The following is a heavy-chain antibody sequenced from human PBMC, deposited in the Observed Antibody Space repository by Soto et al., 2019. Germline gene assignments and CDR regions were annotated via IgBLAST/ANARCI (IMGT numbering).Heavy chain of an antibody. D-gene: IGHD5-18*01. V-gene: IGHV4-39*01. J-gene: IGHJ4*02. CDR1: GGSISSSSYY. CDR3: ARHYGYAVFDY. CDR2: IYYSVNT. Sequence: SETLSLTCTVSGGSISSSSYYWGWIRQPPGKGLEWIGSIYYSVNTYYNPSPKSRVTISVDTSKNQFSLKLSSVTAADTAVYYCARHYGYAVFDYWGQGTLVTVSS.